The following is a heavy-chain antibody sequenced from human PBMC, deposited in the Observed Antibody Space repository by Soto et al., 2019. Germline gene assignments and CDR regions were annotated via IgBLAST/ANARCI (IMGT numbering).Heavy chain of an antibody. CDR1: GYTFISYG. CDR3: ARDTSFHKDFWSGYRGYHYVMEV. CDR2: INAGNGDT. V-gene: IGHV1-3*01. J-gene: IGHJ6*02. Sequence: ASVKVSCKASGYTFISYGMNWVRQAPGQRLEWMGWINAGNGDTKYSQKLQGRVTITRDTSASTVYMDLSGLRSEDTAVYYCARDTSFHKDFWSGYRGYHYVMEVWGQGTTVTV. D-gene: IGHD3-3*01.